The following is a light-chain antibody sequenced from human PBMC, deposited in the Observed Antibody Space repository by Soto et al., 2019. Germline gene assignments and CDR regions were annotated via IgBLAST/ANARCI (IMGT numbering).Light chain of an antibody. CDR2: GNN. CDR1: SSNIGEND. J-gene: IGLJ2*01. Sequence: QSVLTQPPSVSAAPGQKVTISCSGSSSNIGENDVSWYQQFPGTAPKLLIYGNNKRPSGIPDRFSGCRSGTSATLGITGLQTGDEVEYYCGTWDTSLSGGVFGGGTKLTVL. CDR3: GTWDTSLSGGV. V-gene: IGLV1-51*01.